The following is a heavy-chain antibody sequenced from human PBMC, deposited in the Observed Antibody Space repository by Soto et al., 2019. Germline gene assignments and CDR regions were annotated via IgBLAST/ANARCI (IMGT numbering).Heavy chain of an antibody. J-gene: IGHJ4*02. CDR1: GGSISSGGYY. V-gene: IGHV4-31*03. D-gene: IGHD3-22*01. CDR3: AREDYYDSSGYYY. CDR2: IYYSGST. Sequence: PPETLSLTCTVSGGSISSGGYYWSWIRQHPGKGLEWIGYIYYSGSTYYNPSLKSRVTISVDTSKNQFSLKLSSVTAADTAVYYCAREDYYDSSGYYYWGQGTLVTVS.